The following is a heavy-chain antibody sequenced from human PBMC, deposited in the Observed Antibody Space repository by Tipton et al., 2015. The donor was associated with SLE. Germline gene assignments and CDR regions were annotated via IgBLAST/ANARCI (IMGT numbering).Heavy chain of an antibody. J-gene: IGHJ3*02. CDR3: ARDVNVFDTSGLGQASEAFDI. D-gene: IGHD3-22*01. Sequence: TLSLTCTVSDGSVSGYYWSWIRQPPGKGLEWIGYIFYSGSTNYNPSLKSRVTISVDTSKNQFSLKLSSVTAADTAVYYCARDVNVFDTSGLGQASEAFDILGQGTMVTVSS. V-gene: IGHV4-59*02. CDR2: IFYSGST. CDR1: DGSVSGYY.